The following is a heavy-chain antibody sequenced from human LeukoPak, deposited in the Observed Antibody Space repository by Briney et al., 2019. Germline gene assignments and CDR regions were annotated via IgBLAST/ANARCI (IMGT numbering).Heavy chain of an antibody. V-gene: IGHV6-1*01. D-gene: IGHD3-22*01. Sequence: SQTLSLTCAISGDSVSSNTAAWNWIRQSPSRGLEWLGRTYYRSKWHNDYAVSVRSRITINPDTSKNQFSLQLNSVTPEDTAVYYCARGLVVLTYAFDIWGQGTIVTVSS. J-gene: IGHJ3*02. CDR2: TYYRSKWHN. CDR3: ARGLVVLTYAFDI. CDR1: GDSVSSNTAA.